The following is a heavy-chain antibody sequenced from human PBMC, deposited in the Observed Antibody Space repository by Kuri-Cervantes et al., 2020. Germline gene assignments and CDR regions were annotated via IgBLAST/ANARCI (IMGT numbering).Heavy chain of an antibody. CDR1: GLTFSSYA. Sequence: GGSLRLSCEASGLTFSSYAMDWVRQAPGKGLEWVAVISNDGSNKYYADSVKGRFTISRDNSKNTVYLQMNSLRAEDTAVYYCARDDVGWFDPWGQGTLVTVSS. CDR3: ARDDVGWFDP. CDR2: ISNDGSNK. J-gene: IGHJ5*02. V-gene: IGHV3-30-3*01.